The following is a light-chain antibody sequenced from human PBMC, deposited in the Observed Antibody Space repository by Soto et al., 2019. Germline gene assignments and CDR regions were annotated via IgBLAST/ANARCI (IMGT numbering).Light chain of an antibody. Sequence: EIVMTQSPGTLSLSPGETATLSCRASQSVSSNYVAWFHQKPGQAPRLLIYGASSRATGVPDRFSASGSGTDFTLTISRLEPEDFAVYYCQQYGSSGTFGQGTKGDIK. CDR2: GAS. J-gene: IGKJ1*01. CDR1: QSVSSNY. V-gene: IGKV3-20*01. CDR3: QQYGSSGT.